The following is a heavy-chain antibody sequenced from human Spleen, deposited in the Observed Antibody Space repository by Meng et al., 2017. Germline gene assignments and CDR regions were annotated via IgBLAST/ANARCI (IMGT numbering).Heavy chain of an antibody. CDR2: INHSGST. V-gene: IGHV4-34*01. CDR1: GGSFSGYY. Sequence: VQLRPLGAGLLTPSETLSLTGAVYGGSFSGYYWSWIRRSPGKGLEWIGEINHSGSTNYNPSLKSRVTISVDTSKNQFSLKLSSVTAADTAVYYCARNYGSGSYYTFDPWGQGTLVTVSS. CDR3: ARNYGSGSYYTFDP. D-gene: IGHD3-10*01. J-gene: IGHJ5*02.